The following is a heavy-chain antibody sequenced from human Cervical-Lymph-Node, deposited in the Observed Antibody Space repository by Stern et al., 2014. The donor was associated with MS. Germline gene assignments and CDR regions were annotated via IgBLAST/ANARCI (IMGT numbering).Heavy chain of an antibody. CDR3: ARVTVVERVGVGYMDA. CDR1: GGTFNTYA. D-gene: IGHD1-1*01. Sequence: QVQLGQSGAEVKKPGSSVKVSCKASGGTFNTYAFTWVRQAPGQGPEWMGGIIPIFGSTKYAQKLQGRGTITAAESTSTTYMEESSVRAGDTAVYYCARVTVVERVGVGYMDAGGQGTTVTVSS. J-gene: IGHJ6*02. V-gene: IGHV1-69*01. CDR2: IIPIFGST.